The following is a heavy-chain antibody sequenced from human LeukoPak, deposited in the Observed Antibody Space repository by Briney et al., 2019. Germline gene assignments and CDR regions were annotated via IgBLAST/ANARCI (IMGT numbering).Heavy chain of an antibody. J-gene: IGHJ4*02. V-gene: IGHV3-48*03. D-gene: IGHD3-10*01. CDR3: ARDFGRRFGELLYFDY. Sequence: GGSLRLSCAASGFTFSGYEMNWVRQAPGKGLEWVSYISSSGSTIYYADSVKGRFTISRDNAKNSLYLQMNSLRAEDTAVYYCARDFGRRFGELLYFDYWGQGTLVTVSS. CDR1: GFTFSGYE. CDR2: ISSSGSTI.